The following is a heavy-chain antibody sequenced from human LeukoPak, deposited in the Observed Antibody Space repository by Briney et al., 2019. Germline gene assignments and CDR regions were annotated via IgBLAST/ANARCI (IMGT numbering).Heavy chain of an antibody. V-gene: IGHV4-39*01. CDR3: ARLYYFSTSGYNASDV. J-gene: IGHJ3*01. CDR2: VSYSGGT. Sequence: SETLSLTCTVSGDSIISSTSYWGWARLSPGKGLEWIGNVSYSGGTYYNPSLKSRVTLSVDTSKNQFYLRLSSVTAADTSTYYCARLYYFSTSGYNASDVWGQGTMVAVSS. D-gene: IGHD2/OR15-2a*01. CDR1: GDSIISSTSY.